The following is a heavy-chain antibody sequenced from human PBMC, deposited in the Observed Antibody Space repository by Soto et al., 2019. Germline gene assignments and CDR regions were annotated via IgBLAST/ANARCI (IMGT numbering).Heavy chain of an antibody. D-gene: IGHD2-15*01. CDR3: AREYCSGGTCYGAFSF. J-gene: IGHJ3*01. CDR1: GFSLSDYT. Sequence: GGSLRLSCAVSGFSLSDYTMNWVRQAPGKGLEWVSYISERSSTAYYSDSVKGRFTISRDTAKNSLSLQMSSLRAEDTAVYYSAREYCSGGTCYGAFSFWGQGKMVTVSS. V-gene: IGHV3-48*01. CDR2: ISERSSTA.